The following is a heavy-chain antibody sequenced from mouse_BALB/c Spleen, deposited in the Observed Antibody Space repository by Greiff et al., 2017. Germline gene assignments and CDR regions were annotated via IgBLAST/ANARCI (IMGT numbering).Heavy chain of an antibody. Sequence: GGGLVQPKGSLKLSCAASGFTFNTYAMNWVRQAPGKGLEWVARIRSKSNNYATYYADSVKDRFTISRDDSQSMLYLQMNNLKTEDTAMYYCVSSYGNYLYYAMDYWGQGTSVTVSS. D-gene: IGHD2-1*01. CDR1: GFTFNTYA. CDR2: IRSKSNNYAT. CDR3: VSSYGNYLYYAMDY. V-gene: IGHV10-1*02. J-gene: IGHJ4*01.